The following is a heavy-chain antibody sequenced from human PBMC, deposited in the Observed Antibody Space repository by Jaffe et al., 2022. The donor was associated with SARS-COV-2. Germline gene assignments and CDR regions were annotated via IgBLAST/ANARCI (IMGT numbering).Heavy chain of an antibody. D-gene: IGHD3-3*01. CDR3: TRRPLEAYYDFFVGAPYGMDV. V-gene: IGHV3-73*01. CDR1: GFTFSGSA. CDR2: IRSKANSYAT. J-gene: IGHJ6*02. Sequence: EVQLVESGGGLVQPGGSLKLSCAASGFTFSGSAMHWVRQASGKGLEWVGRIRSKANSYATAYAASVKGRFTISRDDSKNTAYLQMNSLKTEDTAVYYCTRRPLEAYYDFFVGAPYGMDVWGQGTTVTVSS.